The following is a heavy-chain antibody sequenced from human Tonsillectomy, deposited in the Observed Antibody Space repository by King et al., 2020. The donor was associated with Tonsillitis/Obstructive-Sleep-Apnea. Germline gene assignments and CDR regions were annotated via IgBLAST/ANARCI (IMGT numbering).Heavy chain of an antibody. V-gene: IGHV3-33*01. CDR3: ARDGQSSSAWSSDY. D-gene: IGHD6-19*01. J-gene: IGHJ4*02. CDR2: IWYDGSNK. CDR1: GFTLSSYG. Sequence: QLVQSGGGVVQPGRSLRLSCAASGFTLSSYGMHWVRQAPGKGLEWVAFIWYDGSNKFYADSVKGRFTISRDNSKNTLYLQMNSLRAEDTAVYYCARDGQSSSAWSSDYWGQGTLVTVSS.